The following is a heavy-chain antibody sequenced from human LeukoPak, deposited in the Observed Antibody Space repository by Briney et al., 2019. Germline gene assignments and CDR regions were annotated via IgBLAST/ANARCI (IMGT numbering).Heavy chain of an antibody. D-gene: IGHD3-16*02. CDR1: GFTFTGYY. CDR2: INPHSGGT. Sequence: ASVKVSCKASGFTFTGYYIHCVRQAPGQGLEWMGYINPHSGGTNSPQKFEGRVTMTTDTSISAAYMELRSLISDDTAMYYCVREGNELLSKNFDYWGQGTLVTVSS. V-gene: IGHV1-2*02. J-gene: IGHJ4*02. CDR3: VREGNELLSKNFDY.